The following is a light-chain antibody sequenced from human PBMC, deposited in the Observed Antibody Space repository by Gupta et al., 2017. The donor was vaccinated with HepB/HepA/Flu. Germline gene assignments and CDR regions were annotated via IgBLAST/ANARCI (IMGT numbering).Light chain of an antibody. Sequence: QTVVTPAPSLTVSPGGTVTLTCASSPGAHTSAYSPNWFQQKPGQPPRALIYSTTNKHSWTPARFSGSLLGGKAALTLSGVQPEDEADYYCLLYYGVAQHWVFGGGTKLTVL. CDR2: STT. J-gene: IGLJ3*02. CDR3: LLYYGVAQHWV. V-gene: IGLV7-43*01. CDR1: PGAHTSAYS.